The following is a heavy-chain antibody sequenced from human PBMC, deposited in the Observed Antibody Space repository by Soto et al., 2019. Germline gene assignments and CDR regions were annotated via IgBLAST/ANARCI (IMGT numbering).Heavy chain of an antibody. D-gene: IGHD6-25*01. CDR1: GFTFSSYA. CDR3: AKGSASGSPYYFDH. V-gene: IGHV3-23*01. J-gene: IGHJ4*02. CDR2: ITGSGGDT. Sequence: EVQLLESGGGLVQPGGSLRLPCAASGFTFSSYAMSWVRQSPGKGLDWVSAITGSGGDTYHADSVKGRFTISRDNSRNTLYLQMSSLRVEDTAVFYCAKGSASGSPYYFDHWGQGILVTVSS.